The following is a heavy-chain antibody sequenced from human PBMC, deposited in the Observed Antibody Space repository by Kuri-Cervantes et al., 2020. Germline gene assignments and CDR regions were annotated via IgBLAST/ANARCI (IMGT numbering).Heavy chain of an antibody. CDR2: ISSSSSTI. V-gene: IGHV3-48*01. CDR1: GFTLSSYS. Sequence: GGSLRLSCAASGFTLSSYSMNWVRQAPGKGLEWVSYISSSSSTIYYADSVKGRFTISRDNAKNSLCLQMNSLRTEDTAVYYCARDETGSFDYWGQGTLVTVSS. J-gene: IGHJ4*02. D-gene: IGHD7-27*01. CDR3: ARDETGSFDY.